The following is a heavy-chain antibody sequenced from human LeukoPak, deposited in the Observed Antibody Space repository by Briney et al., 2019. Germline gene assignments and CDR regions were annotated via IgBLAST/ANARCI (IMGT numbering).Heavy chain of an antibody. Sequence: GASVKVSCKVSGYTLTELSVHWVRQAPGKGLEWMGGFDPEDGETIYAQKFQGRITMTEDTSTDTAYMELSSLRSEDAAVYYCASHRSYYEILTGGADWFDPWGQGTLGTVSS. J-gene: IGHJ5*02. D-gene: IGHD3-9*01. CDR3: ASHRSYYEILTGGADWFDP. CDR2: FDPEDGET. V-gene: IGHV1-24*01. CDR1: GYTLTELS.